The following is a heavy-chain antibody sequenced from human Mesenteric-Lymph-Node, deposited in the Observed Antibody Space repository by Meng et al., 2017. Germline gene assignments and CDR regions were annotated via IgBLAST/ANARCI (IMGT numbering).Heavy chain of an antibody. CDR1: GFPFSSYS. Sequence: SLKISCAASGFPFSSYSMHWVRQVPGKGLEWVSGLDWKSGRIGYADSVKGRFTVSKGNAKNSLFLQMNSLRPEDTALYYCTKDMTPGGADVWGQGTTVTVSS. J-gene: IGHJ6*02. D-gene: IGHD3-10*01. CDR2: LDWKSGRI. CDR3: TKDMTPGGADV. V-gene: IGHV3-9*01.